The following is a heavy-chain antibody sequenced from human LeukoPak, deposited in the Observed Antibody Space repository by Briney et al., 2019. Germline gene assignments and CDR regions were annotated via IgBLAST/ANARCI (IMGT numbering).Heavy chain of an antibody. CDR1: GFIFSNYA. D-gene: IGHD1-26*01. V-gene: IGHV3-23*01. CDR3: AKGGKWDVTPFDY. J-gene: IGHJ4*02. CDR2: ISGGGGST. Sequence: GGSLRLSCAVSGFIFSNYAMNWVRQAPGKGLEWVSTISGGGGSTYYADSVKGRFTISRDNSKNTLYLQVNSLRAEDTAVYYCAKGGKWDVTPFDYWGQGTLVTVSS.